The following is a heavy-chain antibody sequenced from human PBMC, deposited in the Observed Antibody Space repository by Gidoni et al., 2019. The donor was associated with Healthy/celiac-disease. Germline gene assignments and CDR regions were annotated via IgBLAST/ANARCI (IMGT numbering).Heavy chain of an antibody. CDR3: AKIPGITGTSRLNYYYYMDV. CDR2: ISGSGGST. J-gene: IGHJ6*03. Sequence: EVQLLESGGGLVQPGGSLRLSCAASGFTFSSYAMSWVRQAPGKGLEWVSAISGSGGSTYYADSVKGRFTISRDNSKNTLYLQMNSLRAEDTAVYYWAKIPGITGTSRLNYYYYMDVWGKGTTVTVSS. D-gene: IGHD1-7*01. CDR1: GFTFSSYA. V-gene: IGHV3-23*01.